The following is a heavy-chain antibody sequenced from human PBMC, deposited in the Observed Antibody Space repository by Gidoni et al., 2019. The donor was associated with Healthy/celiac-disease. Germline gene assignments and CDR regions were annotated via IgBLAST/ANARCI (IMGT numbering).Heavy chain of an antibody. CDR3: ARGYDFWSGLYYGMDV. CDR1: GFTVSSNY. Sequence: EVQLVESGGGLVQPGGSLRVSCAASGFTVSSNYMSWVRQAPGKGLEWVSVIYSGGSTYYADSVKGRFTISRHNSKNTLYLQMNSLRAEDTAVYYCARGYDFWSGLYYGMDVWGQGTTVTVSS. V-gene: IGHV3-53*04. J-gene: IGHJ6*02. CDR2: IYSGGST. D-gene: IGHD3-3*01.